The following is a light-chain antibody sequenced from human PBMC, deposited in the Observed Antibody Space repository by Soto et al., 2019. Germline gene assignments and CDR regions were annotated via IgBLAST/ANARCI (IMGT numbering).Light chain of an antibody. CDR1: SSDDGSYNL. J-gene: IGLJ1*01. CDR2: EGS. V-gene: IGLV2-23*01. Sequence: QSALPQPASGSGSLGQSITISCTGTSSDDGSYNLVSWYQQHPGKAPKLMIYEGSKRTSGVSNRFSGYKSGNTASLTISGLQAEDEADYYCCSDAGSSTPYVFGTGTKVTVL. CDR3: CSDAGSSTPYV.